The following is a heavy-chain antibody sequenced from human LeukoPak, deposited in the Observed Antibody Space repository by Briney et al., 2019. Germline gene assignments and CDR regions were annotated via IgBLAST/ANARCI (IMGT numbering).Heavy chain of an antibody. V-gene: IGHV3-30*02. CDR2: IRYDGSNE. J-gene: IGHJ4*02. CDR1: GFTFSSYG. Sequence: GGSLRLSCSGSGFTFSSYGMDWVRQAPGKGLEWVAFIRYDGSNEYYADSVKGRFTISRDNSKNTLYLQMNSLRAEDTAVYYCAKDRYCSGGSCYFDYWGQGTLVTVSS. D-gene: IGHD2-15*01. CDR3: AKDRYCSGGSCYFDY.